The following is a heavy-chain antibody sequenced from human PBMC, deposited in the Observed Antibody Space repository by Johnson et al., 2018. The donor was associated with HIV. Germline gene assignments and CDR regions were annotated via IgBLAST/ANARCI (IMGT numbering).Heavy chain of an antibody. CDR1: GFTFDDYG. V-gene: IGHV3-20*04. D-gene: IGHD3-22*01. CDR2: INWNGGRT. Sequence: EVQLVESGGGVIRPGGSLRLSCAASGFTFDDYGMSWVRQGRGKGLEWVAGINWNGGRTRYADSVKGRFTISRGNAQHSLYLQMNSLRAEDTALYYCAIIPPHYYDSSGLSYSRTRHAFDIWGQGTMVTVSS. J-gene: IGHJ3*02. CDR3: AIIPPHYYDSSGLSYSRTRHAFDI.